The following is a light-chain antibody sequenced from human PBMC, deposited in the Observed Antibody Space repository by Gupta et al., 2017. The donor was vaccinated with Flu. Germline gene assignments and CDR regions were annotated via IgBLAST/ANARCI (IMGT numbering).Light chain of an antibody. V-gene: IGKV1-39*01. J-gene: IGKJ2*01. CDR2: VAS. CDR1: QSISNY. CDR3: QQSDSTPLT. Sequence: GDRVTITCRASQSISNYLNWYQQKPGKAPNLLIYVASSLQSGVPSRFSGSGSGTDFTLTISSLQPEDFATYYCQQSDSTPLTFGQGTKLEIK.